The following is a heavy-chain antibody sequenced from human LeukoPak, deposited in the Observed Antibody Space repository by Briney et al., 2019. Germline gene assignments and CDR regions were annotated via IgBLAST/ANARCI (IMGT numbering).Heavy chain of an antibody. J-gene: IGHJ5*02. V-gene: IGHV4-34*01. Sequence: XXXSXIRQPPXKXXEWVGEINHSGSTNYNPSLKSRVTISVDPSKKXFSLKLSSVTAADTAVYYCXXXXXXXSXXXXPWGQGXLXTVSS. CDR3: XXXXXXXSXXXXP. CDR1: XX. CDR2: INHSGST.